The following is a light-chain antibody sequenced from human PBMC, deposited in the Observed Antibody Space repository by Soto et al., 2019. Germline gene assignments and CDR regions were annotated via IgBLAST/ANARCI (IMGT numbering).Light chain of an antibody. CDR3: QQYSNSPWT. J-gene: IGKJ2*01. V-gene: IGKV3D-20*01. CDR2: DAS. CDR1: QSFSNSY. Sequence: IVWTQSPATLSLSPGERATLSCGARQSFSNSYLAWYQQKPGLAPRLLIQDASIADTGIPDRFSGIGAGTDLTLTSSRVEPEDIGVYYFQQYSNSPWTFGHGTKLA.